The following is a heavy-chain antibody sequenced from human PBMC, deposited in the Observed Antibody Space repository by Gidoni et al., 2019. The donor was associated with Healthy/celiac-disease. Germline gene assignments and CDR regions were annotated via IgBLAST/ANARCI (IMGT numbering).Heavy chain of an antibody. CDR3: ARTRGRDYGGNSHFDY. Sequence: QVQLVQSGAEVKKPGASVKVSCQAFGYTFTIYGISWVRQAPGQGLEWMGWISPYHSNTNDAQKRQGRVTMTTDTSTSTAYMELRSLRSDDTAVYYWARTRGRDYGGNSHFDYWGQGTLVTVSS. J-gene: IGHJ4*02. V-gene: IGHV1-18*01. D-gene: IGHD4-17*01. CDR2: ISPYHSNT. CDR1: GYTFTIYG.